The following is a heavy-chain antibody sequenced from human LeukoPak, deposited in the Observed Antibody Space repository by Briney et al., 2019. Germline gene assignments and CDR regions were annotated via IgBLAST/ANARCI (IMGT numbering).Heavy chain of an antibody. Sequence: GGSLRLSCAASGFTFSSYSMNWVRQAPGKGLEWVSSISSSSSYIYYADSVKGRFTISRDNAKNSLYLQMNSLRAEDTAVYYCARVCVVTAILDAFDIWGQGTMVTVSS. CDR3: ARVCVVTAILDAFDI. V-gene: IGHV3-21*01. J-gene: IGHJ3*02. CDR1: GFTFSSYS. CDR2: ISSSSSYI. D-gene: IGHD2-21*02.